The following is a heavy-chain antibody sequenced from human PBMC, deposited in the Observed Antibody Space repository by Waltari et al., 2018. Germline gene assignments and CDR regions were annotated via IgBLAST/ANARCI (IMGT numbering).Heavy chain of an antibody. CDR1: GFSLSTSGVG. V-gene: IGHV2-5*01. Sequence: QITLKESGPTLVKPTQTLTLTCTFSGFSLSTSGVGVGWIRQPPGKALEWLALIYWNDDKRYSPSLKSRLTITKDTSKNQVVLTMTNMDPVDTATYYCAHLLLDYYDSSGYHFDYWGQGTPVTVSS. D-gene: IGHD3-22*01. CDR3: AHLLLDYYDSSGYHFDY. CDR2: IYWNDDK. J-gene: IGHJ4*02.